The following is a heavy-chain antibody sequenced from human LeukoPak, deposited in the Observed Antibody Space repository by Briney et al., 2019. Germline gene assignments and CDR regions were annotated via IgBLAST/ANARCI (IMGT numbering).Heavy chain of an antibody. J-gene: IGHJ5*02. V-gene: IGHV4-59*01. CDR3: ARVVRDRRGYSYGYDVDP. Sequence: SETLSLTCTVSGGSISSYYWSWIRQPPGKGLEWIGYIYYSGSTNYNPSLKSRVTISVDTSKNQFSLKLSSVTAADTAVYYCARVVRDRRGYSYGYDVDPWGQGTLVTVSS. CDR2: IYYSGST. D-gene: IGHD5-18*01. CDR1: GGSISSYY.